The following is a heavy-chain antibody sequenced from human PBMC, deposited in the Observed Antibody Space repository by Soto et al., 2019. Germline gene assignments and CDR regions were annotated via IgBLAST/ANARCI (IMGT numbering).Heavy chain of an antibody. D-gene: IGHD2-8*01. Sequence: PGWSLRLSCASSVFTFSSYAMSWVRQAPGKGLEWVSAISGSGGSTYYADSVKGRFTISRDNSKNTLYLQMNSLRAEDTAVYYCAKWGYCTNGVCYGDYYYYGMDVWGQGTTVTVSS. V-gene: IGHV3-23*01. J-gene: IGHJ6*02. CDR1: VFTFSSYA. CDR2: ISGSGGST. CDR3: AKWGYCTNGVCYGDYYYYGMDV.